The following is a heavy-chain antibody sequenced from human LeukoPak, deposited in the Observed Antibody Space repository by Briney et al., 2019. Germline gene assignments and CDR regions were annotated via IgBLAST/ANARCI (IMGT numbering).Heavy chain of an antibody. V-gene: IGHV3-49*04. CDR3: TREGRDYYDSSGYFY. J-gene: IGHJ4*02. CDR1: GFTFGDYA. CDR2: ISSKAYGGTT. D-gene: IGHD3-22*01. Sequence: PGGSLRLSCTASGFTFGDYAMSWVRQAPGKGLEGVGFISSKAYGGTTEYAASVKGRFTISRDDSKSIAYLQMNSLKTEDTAVYYCTREGRDYYDSSGYFYWGQGTLVTVSS.